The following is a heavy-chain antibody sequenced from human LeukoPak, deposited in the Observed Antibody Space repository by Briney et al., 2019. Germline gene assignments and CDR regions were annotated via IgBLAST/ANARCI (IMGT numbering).Heavy chain of an antibody. CDR3: ARGPSIATRYDAFDI. Sequence: PGGSLRLSCAVSGFTSSGDWMHWVRQAPGKGLVWVSRSKNDGSSTSYADSVKGRFTISRDNAKNSLYLQVISLRAEDTAVYYCARGPSIATRYDAFDICGQGTMVTVSS. V-gene: IGHV3-74*01. CDR1: GFTSSGDW. J-gene: IGHJ3*02. D-gene: IGHD6-6*01. CDR2: SKNDGSST.